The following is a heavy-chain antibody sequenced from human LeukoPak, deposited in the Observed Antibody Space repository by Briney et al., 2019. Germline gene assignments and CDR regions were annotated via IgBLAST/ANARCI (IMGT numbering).Heavy chain of an antibody. D-gene: IGHD3-22*01. CDR3: ARGERITMIVVVTTRYFQH. Sequence: SETLSLTCTVSGGSISSSNHYWGWIRQPPGKGLEWIGSIYYSGSIYYNPSLKSRVTISVDTSKNQFSLKLSSVTAADTAVYYCARGERITMIVVVTTRYFQHWGQGTLVTVSS. J-gene: IGHJ1*01. CDR2: IYYSGSI. CDR1: GGSISSSNHY. V-gene: IGHV4-39*07.